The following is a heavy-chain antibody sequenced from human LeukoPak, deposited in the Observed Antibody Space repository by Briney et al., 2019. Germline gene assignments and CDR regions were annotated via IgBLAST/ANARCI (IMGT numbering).Heavy chain of an antibody. Sequence: GGSLRLSCAASGFTFSNYWMSWVRQAPGKGLEWVANIDQDGSVKYYVDSVKGRFTISRDNAKNSLYLQMNSLRAEDTAVYHCARDLSSLAPSFDNWGQGTLVTVSS. J-gene: IGHJ4*02. CDR1: GFTFSNYW. D-gene: IGHD6-19*01. CDR3: ARDLSSLAPSFDN. CDR2: IDQDGSVK. V-gene: IGHV3-7*04.